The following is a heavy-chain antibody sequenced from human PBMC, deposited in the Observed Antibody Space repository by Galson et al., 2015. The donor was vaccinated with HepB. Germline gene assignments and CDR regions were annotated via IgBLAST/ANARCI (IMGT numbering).Heavy chain of an antibody. CDR3: ARGSEYYDILTGYYRPRYYYYYMDV. V-gene: IGHV3-53*01. CDR1: GFTVSSNY. Sequence: SLRLSCAASGFTVSSNYMSWVRQAPGKGLEWVSVIYSGGSTYYADSVKGRFTISRDNSKNTLYLQMNSLRAEDTAVYYCARGSEYYDILTGYYRPRYYYYYMDVWGKGTTVTVSS. D-gene: IGHD3-9*01. CDR2: IYSGGST. J-gene: IGHJ6*03.